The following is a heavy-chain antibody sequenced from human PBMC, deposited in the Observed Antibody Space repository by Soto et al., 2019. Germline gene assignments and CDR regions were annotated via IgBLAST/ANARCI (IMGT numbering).Heavy chain of an antibody. Sequence: ASVKVSCKASGYTFTSYAMHWVRQAPGQRLEWMGWINAGNGNTKYSQKFQGRVTITRDTSASTAYMELSSLRSEDTAVYYCAREGPYCSSTSCYNWFDPWGQGTLVTVSS. J-gene: IGHJ5*02. V-gene: IGHV1-3*01. CDR1: GYTFTSYA. D-gene: IGHD2-2*01. CDR3: AREGPYCSSTSCYNWFDP. CDR2: INAGNGNT.